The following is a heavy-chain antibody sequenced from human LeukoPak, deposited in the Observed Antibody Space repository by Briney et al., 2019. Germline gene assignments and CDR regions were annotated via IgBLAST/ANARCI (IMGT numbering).Heavy chain of an antibody. D-gene: IGHD3-10*01. CDR2: IHHSGST. Sequence: SETLSLTCSVSIGSFTGYFWTWIRQPPGKALEWIAEIHHSGSTKSNPSLKSRVTTSIDTSKNQFSLNLSSVTAADTAVYYCAGGLPGWGGFDYWGQGTLVTVSS. V-gene: IGHV4-34*01. J-gene: IGHJ4*02. CDR3: AGGLPGWGGFDY. CDR1: IGSFTGYF.